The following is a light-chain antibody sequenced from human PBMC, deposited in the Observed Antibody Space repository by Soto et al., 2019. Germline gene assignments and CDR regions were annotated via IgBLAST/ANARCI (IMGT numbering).Light chain of an antibody. Sequence: QSALTQPASVSGSPGQSITISCTGSSSDVGSYTFVSWYQHHPGKAPKVMIYEATKRPSGVSHRFSGSKSGNTASLTISGLQAEEEGEYYCCAYAGRIPWVFGGGTKVTVL. V-gene: IGLV2-23*01. CDR2: EAT. J-gene: IGLJ3*02. CDR3: CAYAGRIPWV. CDR1: SSDVGSYTF.